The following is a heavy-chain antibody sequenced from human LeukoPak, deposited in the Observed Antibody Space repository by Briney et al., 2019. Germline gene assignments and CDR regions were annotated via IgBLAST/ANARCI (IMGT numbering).Heavy chain of an antibody. Sequence: GGSLRLSCAASGFTFSTYTMYWVRQAPGKGLEWVAVIYHDGNEKYYADSVRGRFTISRDNSKNTLILQKKSLRDDDMAVYYCARITSVYYFDYWGQGTLVTVPS. J-gene: IGHJ4*02. CDR1: GFTFSTYT. CDR3: ARITSVYYFDY. D-gene: IGHD1-14*01. CDR2: IYHDGNEK. V-gene: IGHV3-30*04.